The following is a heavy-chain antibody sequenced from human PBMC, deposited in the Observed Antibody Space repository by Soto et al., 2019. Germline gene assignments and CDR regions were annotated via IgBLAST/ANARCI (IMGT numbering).Heavy chain of an antibody. CDR1: GGPFSNDI. CDR3: ARDSPIGSTFTGYDAIDY. Sequence: QVQLVQSGAEVKKPESSVKVSCKASGGPFSNDIITWVRQAPGQGLERMGRIIPLLNIANYAQKFQGRVTITADRSTGTAYMELNSLRSEDTAVYNCARDSPIGSTFTGYDAIDYWGQGTLVTVSS. J-gene: IGHJ4*02. D-gene: IGHD5-12*01. CDR2: IIPLLNIA. V-gene: IGHV1-69*08.